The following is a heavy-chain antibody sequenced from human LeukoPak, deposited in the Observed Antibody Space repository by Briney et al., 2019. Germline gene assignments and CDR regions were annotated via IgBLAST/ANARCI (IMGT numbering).Heavy chain of an antibody. D-gene: IGHD3-16*01. CDR2: MYYSGGT. CDR1: GGSVSSGSYY. CDR3: ARDDTRGGLDR. Sequence: SETLSLTCTVTGGSVSSGSYYWSWIRQSPGKGLEWIGYMYYSGGTNYNPSLKSRVTISLDTSKKQFSLKLISVTAADTSIYYYARDDTRGGLDRGGQGSLVTVSS. J-gene: IGHJ5*02. V-gene: IGHV4-61*01.